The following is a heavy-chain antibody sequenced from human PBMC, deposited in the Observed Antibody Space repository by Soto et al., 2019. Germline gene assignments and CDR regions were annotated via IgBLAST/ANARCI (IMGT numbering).Heavy chain of an antibody. D-gene: IGHD5-12*01. CDR2: IFPADSET. V-gene: IGHV5-51*01. Sequence: PGESLKISCGASGYSFPGFWIGWVRQMPGKGLEWMGIIFPADSETRYSPSFQGQVTISADKSISTAYLQWSSLKASDSAMYYCARRGAGYNYDYRGQGTLVTVSS. CDR1: GYSFPGFW. J-gene: IGHJ4*02. CDR3: ARRGAGYNYDY.